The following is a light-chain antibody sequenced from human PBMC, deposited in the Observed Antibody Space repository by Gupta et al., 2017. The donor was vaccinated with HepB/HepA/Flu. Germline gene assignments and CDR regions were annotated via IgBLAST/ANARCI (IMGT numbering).Light chain of an antibody. J-gene: IGKJ2*01. CDR1: QDISNY. CDR3: QQYNNRPLYT. CDR2: DAS. Sequence: DIQMTQSPSSLSASFRDRVTITCQASQDISNYLNWYQHKPGKAPRLLIYDASNLQTGVPSRCSGSGSGTDFTFTISSLQPEDIATYYCQQYNNRPLYTFGQGTKLEIK. V-gene: IGKV1-33*01.